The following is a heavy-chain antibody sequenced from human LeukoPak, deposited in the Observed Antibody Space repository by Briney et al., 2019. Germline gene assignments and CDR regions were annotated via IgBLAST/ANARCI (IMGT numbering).Heavy chain of an antibody. D-gene: IGHD2-2*01. CDR2: IIHSGGT. CDR3: ARGNLVVVPAAQRAYSYMDV. Sequence: SETLSLTCAVYGGSYGGSFSGYLWNWIRQPPGKGLEWIGEIIHSGGTNYNPSLKSRVTISVDTSKNQFSLKLSSVTAADTAVYYCARGNLVVVPAAQRAYSYMDVWGNGTTVTVSS. J-gene: IGHJ6*03. V-gene: IGHV4-34*01. CDR1: GGSYGGSFSGYL.